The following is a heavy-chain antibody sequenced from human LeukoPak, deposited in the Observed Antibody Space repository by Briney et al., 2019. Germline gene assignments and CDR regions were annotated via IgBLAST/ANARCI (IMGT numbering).Heavy chain of an antibody. Sequence: GGSLRLSCAASGFTFSSYAMHWVRQAPGKGLEWVAVISYDGSNKYYADSVKGRFTISRDNSKNTLYLQMNSLRAEDTAVYYCXKAGTVRYFQHWGQGTLVTVSS. D-gene: IGHD6-19*01. CDR1: GFTFSSYA. V-gene: IGHV3-30*04. CDR2: ISYDGSNK. J-gene: IGHJ1*01. CDR3: XKAGTVRYFQH.